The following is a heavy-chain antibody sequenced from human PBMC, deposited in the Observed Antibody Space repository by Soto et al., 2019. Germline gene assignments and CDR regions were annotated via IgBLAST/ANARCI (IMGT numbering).Heavy chain of an antibody. CDR2: INHSGST. Sequence: QVQLQQWGAGLLKPSETLSLTCAVYGGSFSGYYWSWIRQPPGQGLEWIGEINHSGSTNYNPSLKSRLTISVDTSKNQFSRKLSSVTAADTAVYYCARTPVIVVVHYSWFDPWGQGTLVTVSS. D-gene: IGHD3-22*01. V-gene: IGHV4-34*01. CDR1: GGSFSGYY. J-gene: IGHJ5*02. CDR3: ARTPVIVVVHYSWFDP.